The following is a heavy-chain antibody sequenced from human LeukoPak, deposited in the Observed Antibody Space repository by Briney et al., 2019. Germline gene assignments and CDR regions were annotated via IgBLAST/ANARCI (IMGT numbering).Heavy chain of an antibody. J-gene: IGHJ5*02. CDR2: IYYSGST. CDR1: GGSISSGGYY. V-gene: IGHV4-31*03. Sequence: SETLSLTCTVSGGSISSGGYYWSWIRQHPGKGLEWIGYIYYSGSTYDNPSLKSRVTISVDPSKNQFSLKLSSVTAADTAVSYCARAEFGMVIRGGFDPWGQGTLVTVSS. D-gene: IGHD3-3*01. CDR3: ARAEFGMVIRGGFDP.